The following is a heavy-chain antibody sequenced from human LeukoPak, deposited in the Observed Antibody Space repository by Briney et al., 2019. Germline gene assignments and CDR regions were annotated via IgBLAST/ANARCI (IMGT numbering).Heavy chain of an antibody. CDR1: GFALNSFA. J-gene: IGHJ4*02. V-gene: IGHV3-23*01. D-gene: IGHD3-16*02. Sequence: GGSLRLSRAASGFALNSFAMNWVRPAPGKGVEWVSSICISDGSSHYADFVKGRFTISRANSKNTLHLQMNSLRAEDRAVYYCAKSLGVGGYTRYKGFDQWGQGTLVTVSS. CDR2: ICISDGSS. CDR3: AKSLGVGGYTRYKGFDQ.